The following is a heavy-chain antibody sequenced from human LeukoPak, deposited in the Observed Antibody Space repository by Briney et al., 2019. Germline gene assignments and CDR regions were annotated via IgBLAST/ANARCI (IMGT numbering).Heavy chain of an antibody. D-gene: IGHD3-22*01. CDR3: AKVFDFGYFPDY. V-gene: IGHV3-23*01. CDR1: GFTFVNYA. CDR2: VSGSAEGT. J-gene: IGHJ4*02. Sequence: GGSLRLSCSASGFTFVNYAMTWVRQAPGKGLEWVSSVSGSAEGTYYAGSVKGRFTISRDNSKNTVFLHLSSLRAEDTAVYYCAKVFDFGYFPDYWGQGTLVTVSS.